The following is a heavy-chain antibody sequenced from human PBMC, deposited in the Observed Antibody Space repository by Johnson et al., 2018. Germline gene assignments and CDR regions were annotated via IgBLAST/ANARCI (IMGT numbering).Heavy chain of an antibody. CDR2: MNPNSANT. Sequence: QVQLVQSGAEVKKXGASVKVSCKASGYTFTSYDINWVRQATGQGLEWMGWMNPNSANTGYAQKFQGRVTMPRNTSISTAHMELSRLGPEDTAVYYCTRVSDYDFWSDTEPFQHWGQGTLVTVYS. J-gene: IGHJ1*01. V-gene: IGHV1-8*01. CDR3: TRVSDYDFWSDTEPFQH. CDR1: GYTFTSYD. D-gene: IGHD3-3*01.